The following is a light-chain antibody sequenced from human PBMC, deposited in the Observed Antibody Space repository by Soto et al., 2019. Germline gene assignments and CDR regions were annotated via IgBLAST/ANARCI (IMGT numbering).Light chain of an antibody. J-gene: IGKJ2*01. Sequence: EIVMTQSPATLSVSPGERATLSCRASQSVTSNLAWYQQKPGQAPRLLIYGASTRATGLPARFSGSGSGTEFTLTISSLQSEDFAVYHWQQYNNWPYTFGQGTKLEIK. CDR1: QSVTSN. V-gene: IGKV3-15*01. CDR3: QQYNNWPYT. CDR2: GAS.